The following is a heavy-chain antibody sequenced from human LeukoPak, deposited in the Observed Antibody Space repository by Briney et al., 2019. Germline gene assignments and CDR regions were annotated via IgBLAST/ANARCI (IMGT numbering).Heavy chain of an antibody. Sequence: ASVKVSCKASGYTFTNFDINWVRQATGQGLEWMGWMNPNTGNAGYAQNFQDRVTITWDASISTAYMDLSSLRSEDTAVYYCARVGYSNPYDYWGQGTLVTVSS. CDR3: ARVGYSNPYDY. CDR1: GYTFTNFD. D-gene: IGHD4-11*01. V-gene: IGHV1-8*03. J-gene: IGHJ4*02. CDR2: MNPNTGNA.